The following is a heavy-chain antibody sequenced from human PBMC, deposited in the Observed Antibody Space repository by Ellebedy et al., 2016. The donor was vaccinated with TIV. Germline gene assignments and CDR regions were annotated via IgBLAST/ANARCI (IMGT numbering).Heavy chain of an antibody. Sequence: SETLSLTXTVSGGSISSYYWSWIRQPPGKGLEWIGYIYYSGSTNYNPSLKSRVTISVDTSKNQFSLKLSSVTAADTAVYYCLKNFDYWGQGTLVTVSS. CDR3: LKNFDY. CDR2: IYYSGST. CDR1: GGSISSYY. J-gene: IGHJ4*02. V-gene: IGHV4-59*12.